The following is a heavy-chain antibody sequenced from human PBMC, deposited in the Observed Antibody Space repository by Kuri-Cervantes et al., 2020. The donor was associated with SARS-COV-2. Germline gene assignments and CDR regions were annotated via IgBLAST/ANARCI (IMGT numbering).Heavy chain of an antibody. D-gene: IGHD3-3*01. J-gene: IGHJ6*03. Sequence: SATLSLTCTVSGYSISSGYYWGWIRQPPGKGLEWIGSIYHSGSTYYNPSLKSRVTISVDTSKNQFSLKLSSVTAADTAVYYCAREGIFGVVHQVPMRYYYMDVWGKGTTVTVSS. CDR2: IYHSGST. CDR1: GYSISSGYY. CDR3: AREGIFGVVHQVPMRYYYMDV. V-gene: IGHV4-38-2*02.